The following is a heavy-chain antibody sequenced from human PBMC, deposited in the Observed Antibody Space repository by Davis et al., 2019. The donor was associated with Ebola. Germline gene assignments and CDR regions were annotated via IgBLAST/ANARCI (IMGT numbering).Heavy chain of an antibody. D-gene: IGHD3-10*01. CDR1: GYTFTSYG. CDR2: ISDYNGNT. CDR3: ARDRGTRVPGGYYV. V-gene: IGHV1-18*01. Sequence: ASVKVSCKASGYTFTSYGISWVRQAPGQGLEWMRWISDYNGNTNYAQKLQGRVTMTTATSTSTAYMELRRLSSEDTAVYYCARDRGTRVPGGYYVWGKGTTVIVSS. J-gene: IGHJ6*04.